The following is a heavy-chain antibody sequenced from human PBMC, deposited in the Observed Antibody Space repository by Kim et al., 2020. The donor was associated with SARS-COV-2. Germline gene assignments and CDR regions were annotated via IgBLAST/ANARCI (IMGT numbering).Heavy chain of an antibody. V-gene: IGHV3-23*01. CDR2: ITDNGGST. J-gene: IGHJ4*02. CDR3: AKGTLPNCSGVRCYPFDY. Sequence: GGSLRLSCAASEFTFSNYAMNWVRQAPGKRLEWVSSITDNGGSTYHADSVRGRFTISRDNSKNTLYLQMNSLRAEDTAVYYCAKGTLPNCSGVRCYPFDYWGRGTQVAVFS. CDR1: EFTFSNYA. D-gene: IGHD2-15*01.